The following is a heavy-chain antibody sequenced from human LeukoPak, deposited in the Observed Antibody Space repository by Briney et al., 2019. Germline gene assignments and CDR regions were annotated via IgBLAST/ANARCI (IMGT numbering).Heavy chain of an antibody. Sequence: GGSLRLSCAASGFTFSSYGMSWVRQAPGKGLEWVSAISGSGGSTYYADSVKGRFTISRDNSKNTLYLQMNSLRAEDTAVYYCASETYYYDSSGYYYFDYWGQGTLVTVSS. CDR1: GFTFSSYG. J-gene: IGHJ4*02. D-gene: IGHD3-22*01. CDR3: ASETYYYDSSGYYYFDY. CDR2: ISGSGGST. V-gene: IGHV3-23*01.